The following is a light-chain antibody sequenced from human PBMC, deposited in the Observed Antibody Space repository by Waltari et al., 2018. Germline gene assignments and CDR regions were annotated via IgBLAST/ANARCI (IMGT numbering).Light chain of an antibody. J-gene: IGKJ2*01. CDR3: QQYYTTLYT. V-gene: IGKV4-1*01. Sequence: DIVMTQSPDSLAVSLGERATINCKSSQSLLYSSNNKNYLAWYQQKPGQPPKLLVYWASTRESGVPDRFSGSGSGTDFTLTISSLQAEDVAVYYCQQYYTTLYTFGQGTNVEVK. CDR1: QSLLYSSNNKNY. CDR2: WAS.